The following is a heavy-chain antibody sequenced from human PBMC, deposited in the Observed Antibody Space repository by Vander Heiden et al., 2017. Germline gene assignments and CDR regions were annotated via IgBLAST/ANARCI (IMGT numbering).Heavy chain of an antibody. Sequence: EVQLVESGGGLVQPGRSLRLSCAASGFTFDDYAMHWVRQAPGKGLEWVSGISWNSGSIGYADSVKGRFTISRDNAKNSLYLQMNSLRAEDTALYYCAAFGATTGYYWGQGTLVTVS. V-gene: IGHV3-9*01. J-gene: IGHJ4*02. CDR2: ISWNSGSI. CDR1: GFTFDDYA. D-gene: IGHD1-26*01. CDR3: AAFGATTGYY.